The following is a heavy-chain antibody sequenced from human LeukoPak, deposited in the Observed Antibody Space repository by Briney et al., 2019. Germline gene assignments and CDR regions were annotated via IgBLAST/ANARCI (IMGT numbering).Heavy chain of an antibody. V-gene: IGHV3-23*01. CDR3: AKDYYYYDSSGYHLGYFDY. Sequence: GASLRLSCASSRFTFSSDAMSWVRQAPGKGLDWVSAFSCICCSTYYADSVKGRFTISRDNSNNALYLQMNSLRAEDTAVYYCAKDYYYYDSSGYHLGYFDYWGQGTLVTVSS. CDR1: RFTFSSDA. D-gene: IGHD3-22*01. CDR2: FSCICCST. J-gene: IGHJ4*02.